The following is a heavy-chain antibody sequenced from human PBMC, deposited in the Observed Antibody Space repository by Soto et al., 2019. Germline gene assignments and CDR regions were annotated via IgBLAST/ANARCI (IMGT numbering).Heavy chain of an antibody. J-gene: IGHJ4*02. Sequence: GGSLRLSCAASGFTFDDYAMHWVRQAPGKGLEWVSGISWNSGSIGYADSVKGRFTISRDNAKNSLYLQMNSLRAEDTAVYYCAREDYYDGSGYYSYWGQGTLVTVSS. D-gene: IGHD3-22*01. CDR3: AREDYYDGSGYYSY. V-gene: IGHV3-9*01. CDR2: ISWNSGSI. CDR1: GFTFDDYA.